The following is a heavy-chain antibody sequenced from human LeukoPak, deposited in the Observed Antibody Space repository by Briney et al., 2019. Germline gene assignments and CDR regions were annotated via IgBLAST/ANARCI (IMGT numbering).Heavy chain of an antibody. CDR3: AREGCSGGSRNLYYFDY. CDR1: GFTFSSYW. J-gene: IGHJ4*02. Sequence: GGSLRLSCAASGFTFSSYWMSWVRQAPGKGLEWVANIKQDGSEKYYVDSVKGRFTISRDNAKNSLYLQMNSLRAEDTAVYYCAREGCSGGSRNLYYFDYWGQGTLVTVSS. V-gene: IGHV3-7*01. CDR2: IKQDGSEK. D-gene: IGHD2-15*01.